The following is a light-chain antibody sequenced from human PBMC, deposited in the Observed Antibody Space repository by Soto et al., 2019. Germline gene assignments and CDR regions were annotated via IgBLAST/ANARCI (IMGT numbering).Light chain of an antibody. CDR3: QQYSSSIT. Sequence: EIVLTQSPGTLSLSPGERATLSCRASQSVSSNYLAWYQQKPGQAPRLLIYGASNWPTGIPDRFYGSGSGTDFTLTISRLEPEDFAVYYCQQYSSSITFGQGTRLEIK. CDR1: QSVSSNY. V-gene: IGKV3-20*01. J-gene: IGKJ5*01. CDR2: GAS.